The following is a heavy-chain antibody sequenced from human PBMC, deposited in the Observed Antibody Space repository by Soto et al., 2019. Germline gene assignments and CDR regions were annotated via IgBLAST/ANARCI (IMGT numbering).Heavy chain of an antibody. CDR2: ISSNGGST. J-gene: IGHJ3*02. Sequence: GGSLRLSCSASGFTFSSYAMHWVRQAPGKGLEYVSAISSNGGSTYYADSVKGRFTISRDNSKNTLYLQMSSLRAEDTAVYYCVKDQGYYDFWSGDAFDIWGQGTMVTVSS. CDR3: VKDQGYYDFWSGDAFDI. CDR1: GFTFSSYA. V-gene: IGHV3-64D*06. D-gene: IGHD3-3*01.